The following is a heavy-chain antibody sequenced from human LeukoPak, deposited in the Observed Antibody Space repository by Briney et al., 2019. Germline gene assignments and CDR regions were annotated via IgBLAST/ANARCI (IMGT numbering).Heavy chain of an antibody. D-gene: IGHD2-2*01. Sequence: GSSVKVSCKASGGTFSSYTISWVRQAPGQGLEWMGRIIPIPGIANYAQKFQGRVTITADKSTSTAYMELSSLRSEDTAVYYCARDMGYCSSTSCYRIDYYYYYGMDVWGQGTTVTVSS. CDR1: GGTFSSYT. CDR2: IIPIPGIA. V-gene: IGHV1-69*04. J-gene: IGHJ6*02. CDR3: ARDMGYCSSTSCYRIDYYYYYGMDV.